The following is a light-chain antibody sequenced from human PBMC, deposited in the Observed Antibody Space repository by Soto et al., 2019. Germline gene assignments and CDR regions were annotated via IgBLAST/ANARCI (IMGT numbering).Light chain of an antibody. CDR1: SGHSSYI. CDR2: LEGSGSY. Sequence: QPVLTQSSSASASLGSSVKLTCTLSSGHSSYIIAWHQQQPGKAPRYLMKLEGSGSYNKGSGVPDRFSGSSSGADRYLTISNLQFEDEADYYCETWDSNFAVFGGGTQLTVL. CDR3: ETWDSNFAV. V-gene: IGLV4-60*02. J-gene: IGLJ7*01.